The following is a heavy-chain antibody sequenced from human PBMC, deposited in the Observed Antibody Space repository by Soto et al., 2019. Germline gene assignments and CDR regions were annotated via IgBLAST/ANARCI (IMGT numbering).Heavy chain of an antibody. CDR2: IYPGDSDT. CDR3: ARLPNYYGSGGYVYYYYGMDV. V-gene: IGHV5-51*01. Sequence: PGESLKISCKGSGYSFTSYWIGWVRQMPGKGLEWMGIIYPGDSDTRYSPSFQGQVTISADKSISNAYLQWSSLKASDTAMYYCARLPNYYGSGGYVYYYYGMDVWGQGTTVTVSS. D-gene: IGHD3-10*01. J-gene: IGHJ6*02. CDR1: GYSFTSYW.